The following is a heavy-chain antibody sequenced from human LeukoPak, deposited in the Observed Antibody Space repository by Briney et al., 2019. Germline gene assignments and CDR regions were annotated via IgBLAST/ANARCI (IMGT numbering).Heavy chain of an antibody. Sequence: PGGSLRLSCAVSGFTFSSYWMNWVRQAPGKGLEWVAVIWYDGSNKYYADSVKGRFTISRDNSKNTLYLQMNSLRAEDTAVYYCAKERYLNWNYGDAFDIWGQGTMVTVSS. CDR2: IWYDGSNK. V-gene: IGHV3-33*06. CDR1: GFTFSSYW. CDR3: AKERYLNWNYGDAFDI. J-gene: IGHJ3*02. D-gene: IGHD1-7*01.